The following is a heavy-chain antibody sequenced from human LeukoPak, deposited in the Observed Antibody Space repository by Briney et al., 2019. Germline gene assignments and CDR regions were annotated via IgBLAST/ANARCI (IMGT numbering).Heavy chain of an antibody. CDR1: GFSISSDYS. Sequence: SETLSLTCGVSGFSISSDYSWAWTRQPPGKGLEWIGSIHHSGSTLYNSSLVSRVTISLDASKNQFSLLLTSVTAADTAVYYCARNGFRNFDWLDPWGQGTLVTVSS. CDR2: IHHSGST. J-gene: IGHJ5*02. V-gene: IGHV4-38-2*01. CDR3: ARNGFRNFDWLDP. D-gene: IGHD3-3*02.